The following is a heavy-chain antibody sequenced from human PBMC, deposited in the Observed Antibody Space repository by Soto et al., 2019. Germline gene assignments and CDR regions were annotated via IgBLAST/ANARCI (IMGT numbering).Heavy chain of an antibody. CDR1: VGSISNVNFY. D-gene: IGHD1-26*01. Sequence: VQLQESGPGLVRPSETLALTCTVSVGSISNVNFYWSWIRQPPGKGLEWIGYIYFSGSTSYSPSLKSRLTISLNTSNNQFSLKLTSVTAADTAVYYCAHDSHGGNTYFDLWGQGALVTVSS. V-gene: IGHV4-30-4*01. CDR3: AHDSHGGNTYFDL. CDR2: IYFSGST. J-gene: IGHJ4*02.